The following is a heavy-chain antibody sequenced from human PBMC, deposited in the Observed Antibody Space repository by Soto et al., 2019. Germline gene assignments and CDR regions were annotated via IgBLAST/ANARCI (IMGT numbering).Heavy chain of an antibody. Sequence: SETLSLTCTVSGGSISSSSYYWGWIRQPPWKGLEWIGSIYYSGSTNYNPSLKSRVTISVDTSKNQFSLKLSSVTAADTAVYYCAREYSDYDTLPHYYYMDVWGKGTTVTVSS. CDR3: AREYSDYDTLPHYYYMDV. CDR1: GGSISSSSYY. D-gene: IGHD4-17*01. J-gene: IGHJ6*03. V-gene: IGHV4-39*07. CDR2: IYYSGST.